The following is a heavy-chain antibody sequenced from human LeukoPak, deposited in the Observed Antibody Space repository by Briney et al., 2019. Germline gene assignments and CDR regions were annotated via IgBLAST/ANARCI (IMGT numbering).Heavy chain of an antibody. CDR1: GGSISTVNYY. CDR3: ARDRYGGYVNQAFDS. D-gene: IGHD5-12*01. CDR2: IYYRGST. V-gene: IGHV4-39*02. J-gene: IGHJ4*02. Sequence: SETLSLTCTVSGGSISTVNYYWGWIRQPPGKGLEWIGSIYYRGSTYYSPSLKSRVTISIDTSTNQFSLRLTSVTAADTAIYFCARDRYGGYVNQAFDSWGQGTLVTVSS.